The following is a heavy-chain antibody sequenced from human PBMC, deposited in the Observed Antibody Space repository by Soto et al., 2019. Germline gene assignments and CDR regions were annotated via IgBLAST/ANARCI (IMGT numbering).Heavy chain of an antibody. J-gene: IGHJ4*02. Sequence: GGSLRLSCAASGFTFSTYWMTWVRQAPGKGLEWVANIQQDGSEKYYVDSVKGRFTISRDDAKNSLYLQMNSLRADDTAVYYCARASRSEYTGYALDYWGQGTLVTVSS. V-gene: IGHV3-7*01. CDR1: GFTFSTYW. CDR2: IQQDGSEK. CDR3: ARASRSEYTGYALDY. D-gene: IGHD5-12*01.